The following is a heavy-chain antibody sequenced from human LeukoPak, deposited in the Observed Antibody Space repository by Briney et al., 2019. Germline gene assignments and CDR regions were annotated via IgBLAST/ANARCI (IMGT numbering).Heavy chain of an antibody. CDR2: ISWNSGSI. V-gene: IGHV3-9*01. Sequence: TGGSLRLSCAASGFTFDDYAMHWVRQAPGKGLGWVSGISWNSGSIGYADSVKGRFTISRDNAKNSLYLQMNSLRAEDTALYYCAKDIAAAGGYNWFDPWGQGTLVTVSS. J-gene: IGHJ5*02. D-gene: IGHD6-13*01. CDR1: GFTFDDYA. CDR3: AKDIAAAGGYNWFDP.